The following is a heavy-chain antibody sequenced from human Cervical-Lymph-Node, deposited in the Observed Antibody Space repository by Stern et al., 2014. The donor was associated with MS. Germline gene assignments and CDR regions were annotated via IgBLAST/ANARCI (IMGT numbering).Heavy chain of an antibody. J-gene: IGHJ5*01. CDR3: ARVNSGYNWFDY. V-gene: IGHV4-4*02. CDR2: IYHSGTT. CDR1: GGSISNTNW. Sequence: QLQLQESGPGLVKPSGTLSLTCAVSGGSISNTNWWGWVRQTPGMGLEWIGEIYHSGTTNFSPSLKSRVTMSVDKSQNQFSLALQSVTAADTAIYYCARVNSGYNWFDYWGQGTLVTVSS. D-gene: IGHD5-12*01.